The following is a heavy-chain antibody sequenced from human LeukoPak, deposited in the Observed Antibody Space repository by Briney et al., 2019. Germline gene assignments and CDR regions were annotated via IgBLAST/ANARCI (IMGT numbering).Heavy chain of an antibody. Sequence: GGSLRLSCAASGFSFSSYSMNWVRQAPGKGLEWVSSISSSSSDIYYTDSVKGRFTISRDNAKNTLYLQMNTLRADDTAVYYCAKGHTDSGTGFDYWGQGTLVTVSS. CDR1: GFSFSSYS. J-gene: IGHJ4*02. CDR2: ISSSSSDI. CDR3: AKGHTDSGTGFDY. D-gene: IGHD4-17*01. V-gene: IGHV3-21*04.